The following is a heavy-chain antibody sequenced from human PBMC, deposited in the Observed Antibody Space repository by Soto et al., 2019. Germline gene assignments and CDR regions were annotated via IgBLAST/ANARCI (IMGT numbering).Heavy chain of an antibody. D-gene: IGHD2-8*01. CDR2: ISGSGGST. Sequence: GGSLRLSCAASGFTFSSYAMSWVRQAPGKGLEWVSAISGSGGSTYYADSVKGRFTISRDNSKNTQYLQMNSLRAEDTAVYYCAKEHLGYCTNGVCSTPFDYWGQGTLVTVSS. V-gene: IGHV3-23*01. CDR3: AKEHLGYCTNGVCSTPFDY. J-gene: IGHJ4*02. CDR1: GFTFSSYA.